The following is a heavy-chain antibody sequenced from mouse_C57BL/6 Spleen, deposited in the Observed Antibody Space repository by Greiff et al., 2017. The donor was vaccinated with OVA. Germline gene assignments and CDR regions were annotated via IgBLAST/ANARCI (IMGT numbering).Heavy chain of an antibody. CDR1: GYSITSGYY. CDR3: AREGWLRYAMDY. CDR2: ISYDGSN. D-gene: IGHD2-2*01. V-gene: IGHV3-6*01. J-gene: IGHJ4*01. Sequence: EVKVEESGPGLVKPSQSLSLTCSVTGYSITSGYYWNWIRQFPGNKLEWMGYISYDGSNNYNPSLKNRISITRDTSKNQFFLKLNSVTTEDTATYYCAREGWLRYAMDYWGQGTSVTVSS.